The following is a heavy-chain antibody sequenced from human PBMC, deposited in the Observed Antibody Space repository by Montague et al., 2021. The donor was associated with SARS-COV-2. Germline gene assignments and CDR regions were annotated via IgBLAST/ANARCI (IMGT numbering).Heavy chain of an antibody. CDR2: VYYSGYT. V-gene: IGHV4-39*01. J-gene: IGHJ4*02. D-gene: IGHD4-17*01. Sequence: SETLSLTCTVSGDSISSSDHYWGWIRQPPGKGLEWLGIVYYSGYTYYNPSVKGRVTISIDASKNQFSLKLNSLTATDTAIYHCARRGLREAYFDFWGQGTLLTVSS. CDR1: GDSISSSDHY. CDR3: ARRGLREAYFDF.